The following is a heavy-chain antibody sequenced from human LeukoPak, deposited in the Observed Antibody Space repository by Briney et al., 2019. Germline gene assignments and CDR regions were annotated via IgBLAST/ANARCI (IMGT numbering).Heavy chain of an antibody. CDR3: ASLVLPAAITDYYMDV. Sequence: SGTLSLTCTVSGGSISSSSYYWGWIRQPPGKGPEWIGSIYYSGSTYYNPSLKSRVTISVDTSKNQFSLKLSSVTAADTAVYYCASLVLPAAITDYYMDVWGKGTTLTVSS. CDR2: IYYSGST. J-gene: IGHJ6*03. D-gene: IGHD2-2*02. V-gene: IGHV4-39*01. CDR1: GGSISSSSYY.